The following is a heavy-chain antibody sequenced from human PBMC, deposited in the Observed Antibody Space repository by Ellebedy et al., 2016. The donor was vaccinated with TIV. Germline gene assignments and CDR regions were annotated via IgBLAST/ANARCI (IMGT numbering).Heavy chain of an antibody. V-gene: IGHV3-30*02. CDR2: IRFDESNK. D-gene: IGHD1-26*01. J-gene: IGHJ4*02. CDR1: GFTFTNFW. CDR3: AKERIVGARKFDD. Sequence: GESLKISCTASGFTFTNFWMTWVRQAPGKGLEWVAFIRFDESNKSYADSVKGRFTISRDNAKNTLYLQMNGLRAEDTAVYYCAKERIVGARKFDDWGQGTLVTVSS.